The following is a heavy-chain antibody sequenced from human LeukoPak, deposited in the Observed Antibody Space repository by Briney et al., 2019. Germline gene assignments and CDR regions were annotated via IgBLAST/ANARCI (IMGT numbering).Heavy chain of an antibody. Sequence: SETLSLTCAVSGDSISGSSYYWGWLRQPPGKGLEWIGSIYYSGSTYYSPSLKSRVTISADTSKNQFSLKLSSVTAADTAVYYCARGLNWGQGTLVTVSS. D-gene: IGHD3-22*01. J-gene: IGHJ4*02. CDR3: ARGLN. CDR2: IYYSGST. CDR1: GDSISGSSYY. V-gene: IGHV4-39*01.